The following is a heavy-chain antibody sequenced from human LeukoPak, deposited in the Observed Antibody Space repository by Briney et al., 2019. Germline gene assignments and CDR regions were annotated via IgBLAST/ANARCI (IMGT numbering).Heavy chain of an antibody. V-gene: IGHV3-21*01. CDR1: GFTFSSYT. CDR2: ITTGDGNT. D-gene: IGHD3-10*01. CDR3: ARDSGMTTPDC. J-gene: IGHJ4*02. Sequence: GGSLRLSCTASGFTFSSYTMTWVRQAPGKGLKWVSTITTGDGNTYYTDSVKGRFTVSRDNAKNSLYLQMNSLRAEDTAVYYCARDSGMTTPDCWGQGTLVTVSS.